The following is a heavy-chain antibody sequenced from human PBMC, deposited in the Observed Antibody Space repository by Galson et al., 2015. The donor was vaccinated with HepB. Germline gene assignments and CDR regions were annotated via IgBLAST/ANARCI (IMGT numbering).Heavy chain of an antibody. J-gene: IGHJ2*01. D-gene: IGHD6-13*01. CDR1: GFTFSSYG. V-gene: IGHV3-33*01. Sequence: SLRLSCAASGFTFSSYGMHWVRQAPGKGLEWVAVIWYDGSNKYYADSVKGRLTISRDNSKNTLYLQMNSLRAEDTAVYYCARDSAGYSSSWLYWYFDLWGRGTLVTVSS. CDR2: IWYDGSNK. CDR3: ARDSAGYSSSWLYWYFDL.